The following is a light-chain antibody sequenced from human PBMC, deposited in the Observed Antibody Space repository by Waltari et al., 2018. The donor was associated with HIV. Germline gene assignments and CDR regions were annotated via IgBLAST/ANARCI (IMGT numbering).Light chain of an antibody. V-gene: IGLV2-14*01. J-gene: IGLJ1*01. CDR3: SSYTSSSPLYV. CDR2: DVS. Sequence: QSALTQPASVSGSLGRSTTLNTRVIGSYVSNYKCFSRYQQHPGKAPELMIFDVSHRPSGVADRFSGSKSGNTASLTISGLQAEDEADYYCSSYTSSSPLYVFGTGTKVTVL. CDR1: GSYVSNYKC.